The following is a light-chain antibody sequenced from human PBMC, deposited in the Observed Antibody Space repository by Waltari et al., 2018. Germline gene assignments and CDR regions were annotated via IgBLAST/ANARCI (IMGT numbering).Light chain of an antibody. CDR2: ADS. CDR3: QVWDSSSDHHWI. Sequence: SYELTQAPSVSAPSGQTARITCGGDNIGNKHVHWYQQKTGQAPLQVIFADSRRPSGIPERFSGSNSKKTATLTISGVEAGDEADYFCQVWDSSSDHHWIFGGGTRLTVL. CDR1: NIGNKH. V-gene: IGLV3-21*02. J-gene: IGLJ3*02.